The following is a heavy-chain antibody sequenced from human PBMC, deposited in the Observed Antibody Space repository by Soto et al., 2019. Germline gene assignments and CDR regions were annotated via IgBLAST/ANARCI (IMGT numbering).Heavy chain of an antibody. CDR3: ARESPPADY. J-gene: IGHJ4*02. V-gene: IGHV1-18*01. Sequence: QVQLVQSGAEVKKPGASVKVSCKASGYTFSSYGISWVRQAPGQGLEWMGWISAYNDNTKYAHNLQGRVTMTTDTSTSTAFMELRSLRSDDTDVYYCARESPPADYWGQGTLVTVSS. CDR1: GYTFSSYG. CDR2: ISAYNDNT.